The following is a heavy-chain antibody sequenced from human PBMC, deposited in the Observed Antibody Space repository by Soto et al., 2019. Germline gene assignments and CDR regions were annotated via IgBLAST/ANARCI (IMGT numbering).Heavy chain of an antibody. V-gene: IGHV1-58*01. CDR1: GFTFTSSA. Sequence: QMQLVQSGPEVKKPGTSVKVSCKASGFTFTSSAVQWVRQARGQRREWIGWIVVGSGNTNYAQKFQERVTITRDMSTSTAYMELSSLRSEDTAVYYCAVLHLGSWILPDYWGQGPLVTVSS. D-gene: IGHD6-13*01. J-gene: IGHJ4*02. CDR3: AVLHLGSWILPDY. CDR2: IVVGSGNT.